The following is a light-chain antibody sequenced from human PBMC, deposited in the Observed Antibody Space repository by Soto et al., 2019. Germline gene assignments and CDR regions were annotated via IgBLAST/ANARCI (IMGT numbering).Light chain of an antibody. CDR2: EVT. V-gene: IGLV2-14*01. Sequence: QSALPQPASVSGSPGQSITISCTGTSSDVGGYNYVSWYQQHPGRAPKLMIYEVTNRPSGVSNRFSGSKSGNTASLTISGLQAYDEADFYCRSYTSISTLVFGPGTMVTLL. J-gene: IGLJ1*01. CDR1: SSDVGGYNY. CDR3: RSYTSISTLV.